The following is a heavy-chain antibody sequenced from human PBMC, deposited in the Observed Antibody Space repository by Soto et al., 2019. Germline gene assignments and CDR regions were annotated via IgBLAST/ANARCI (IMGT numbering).Heavy chain of an antibody. CDR3: AKDNAPPNWPHYYFYYGMDV. D-gene: IGHD2-8*01. V-gene: IGHV3-30*18. J-gene: IGHJ6*01. Sequence: QVQLVESGGGVVQAGRSLRLSCAASGLTFSTYGMHWVRQAPGKGLEWVAVISYDGSNKYYADSVKGRFTISRDNSKNTLFLQMNSLRAEDTAVYYCAKDNAPPNWPHYYFYYGMDVWGQGTTVTVSS. CDR1: GLTFSTYG. CDR2: ISYDGSNK.